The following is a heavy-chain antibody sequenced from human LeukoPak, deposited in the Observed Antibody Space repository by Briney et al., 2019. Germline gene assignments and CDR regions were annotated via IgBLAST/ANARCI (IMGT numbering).Heavy chain of an antibody. V-gene: IGHV3-48*03. CDR2: ISSCGSTK. CDR3: ARDWDSGYGTYYFDY. CDR1: GFTFRTYE. D-gene: IGHD5-12*01. Sequence: GGSLRLSCAASGFTFRTYEMNWVRQAPGMGLEWVSYISSCGSTKYYADSVKGRFTISRDNAKNSLFLQMNSLRAEDTAVYYCARDWDSGYGTYYFDYWGQGTLVTVSS. J-gene: IGHJ4*02.